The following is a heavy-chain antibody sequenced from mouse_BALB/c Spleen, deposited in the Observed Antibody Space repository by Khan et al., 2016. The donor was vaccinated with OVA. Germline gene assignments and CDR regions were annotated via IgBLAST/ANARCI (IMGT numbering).Heavy chain of an antibody. V-gene: IGHV7-3*02. CDR1: GFTFSDYY. Sequence: EVELVESGGGLVEPGGSLRLSCATSGFTFSDYYMSWVRQPPGKALEWLGFIRKKASGYTTEYSASVKGRFTISRDNSQTILYLQMHSLRSENSATSYCARVDYGYGFAYWGQGTLVTVSA. CDR3: ARVDYGYGFAY. J-gene: IGHJ3*01. CDR2: IRKKASGYTT. D-gene: IGHD1-2*01.